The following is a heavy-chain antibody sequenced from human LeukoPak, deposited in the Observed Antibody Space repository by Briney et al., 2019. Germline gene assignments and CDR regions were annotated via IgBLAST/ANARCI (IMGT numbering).Heavy chain of an antibody. J-gene: IGHJ3*01. V-gene: IGHV4-31*03. CDR3: ARDRCGGDCFAFDV. CDR1: GDSIRGGGHF. Sequence: PSETLSLTCTVSGDSIRGGGHFWSWIRQRPGKGLEWIGFIYHSGSTYYNPSLKSRVTISLDTSKNQFSLKVTSVTAADTAVYYCARDRCGGDCFAFDVWGQGTIATVSA. CDR2: IYHSGST. D-gene: IGHD2-21*02.